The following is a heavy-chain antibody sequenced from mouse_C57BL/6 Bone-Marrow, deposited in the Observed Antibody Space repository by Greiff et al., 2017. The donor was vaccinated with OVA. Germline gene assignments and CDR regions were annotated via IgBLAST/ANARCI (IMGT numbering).Heavy chain of an antibody. V-gene: IGHV5-4*03. CDR1: GFTFSSYA. CDR2: ISDGGSYT. J-gene: IGHJ4*01. D-gene: IGHD2-1*01. CDR3: ARAGNYYGHYYAMDY. Sequence: DVMLVESGGGLVKPGGSLKLSCAASGFTFSSYAMSWVRQTPEKRLEWVATISDGGSYTYYPDNVKGRFTISRDNAKNNLYLQMSHLKSEDTAMYYCARAGNYYGHYYAMDYWGQGTSVTVSS.